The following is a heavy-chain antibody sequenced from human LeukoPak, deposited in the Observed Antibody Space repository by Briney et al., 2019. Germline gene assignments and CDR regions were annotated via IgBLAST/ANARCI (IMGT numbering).Heavy chain of an antibody. V-gene: IGHV1-2*02. D-gene: IGHD5-18*01. CDR1: GYTFTDYF. Sequence: GASVKVSCKSTGYTFTDYFINWVREAPGQVLEWMGWINPYSGATNYVQKFQGRVRMTRDTSIGTAYMELSSLTSDDTAIYYCARPITKYTAVVWDYWGQGTLVTVSS. J-gene: IGHJ4*02. CDR2: INPYSGAT. CDR3: ARPITKYTAVVWDY.